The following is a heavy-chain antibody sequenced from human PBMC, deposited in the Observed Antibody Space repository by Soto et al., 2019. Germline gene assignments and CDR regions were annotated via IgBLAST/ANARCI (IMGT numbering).Heavy chain of an antibody. CDR1: GYTFTSYY. J-gene: IGHJ2*01. CDR2: INPSGGST. D-gene: IGHD2-2*01. Sequence: QVQLVQSGAEVKKPGASVKVSCKASGYTFTSYYMHWVRQAPGQGLEWMGIINPSGGSTSYAQKFQGRVTMTRDTSTSTVYMELSSLRSEDTAVYYCARVGVVVVPAANNWYFDLWGRGTLVTVSS. CDR3: ARVGVVVVPAANNWYFDL. V-gene: IGHV1-46*03.